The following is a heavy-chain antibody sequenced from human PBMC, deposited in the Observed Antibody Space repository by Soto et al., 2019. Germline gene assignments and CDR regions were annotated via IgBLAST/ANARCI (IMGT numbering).Heavy chain of an antibody. V-gene: IGHV1-69*12. D-gene: IGHD2-2*01. Sequence: QVQLVQSGAEVKKPGSSVKVSCKASGGTFSSYAISWVRQAPGQGLEWMGGIIPIFGTANYAQKFQGRVTITADESTSTAYMELSSLRSEDTAVYYCAREERGYCISTSCYEGWFDPWGQGTLVTVSS. CDR1: GGTFSSYA. CDR2: IIPIFGTA. CDR3: AREERGYCISTSCYEGWFDP. J-gene: IGHJ5*02.